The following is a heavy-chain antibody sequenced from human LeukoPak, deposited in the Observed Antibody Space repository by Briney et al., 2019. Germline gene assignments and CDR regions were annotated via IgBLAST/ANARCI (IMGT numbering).Heavy chain of an antibody. CDR2: INHSGST. CDR1: RGSFSGYY. D-gene: IGHD2-2*01. J-gene: IGHJ4*02. CDR3: ARGLSRTPPGGY. Sequence: PSETLSLTCAVYRGSFSGYYWSWIRQPPGKGVEWIGEINHSGSTNYNPSLKSRVTISVDTSKNQFSLKLKSVTVLDTAVYYCARGLSRTPPGGYWGQGTLVTVSS. V-gene: IGHV4-34*01.